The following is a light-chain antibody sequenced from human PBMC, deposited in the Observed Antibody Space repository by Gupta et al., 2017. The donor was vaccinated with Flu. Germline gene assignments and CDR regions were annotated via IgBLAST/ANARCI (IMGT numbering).Light chain of an antibody. V-gene: IGLV1-51*02. CDR3: GTWDDALKVFV. CDR1: QSNIEKNY. CDR2: EDV. J-gene: IGLJ3*02. Sequence: QSVLTQPPALSAAPGQRVSIVCSGSQSNIEKNYVAWFQQIPGTAPKVIIYEDVKRYGGLYDRFCGSKSGPSATLEIAGLQAGDEATYYCGTWDDALKVFVFGGGTKLTV.